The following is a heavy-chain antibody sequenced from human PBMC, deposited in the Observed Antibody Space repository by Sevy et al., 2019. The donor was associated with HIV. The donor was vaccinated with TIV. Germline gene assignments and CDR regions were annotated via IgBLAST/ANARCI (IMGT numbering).Heavy chain of an antibody. V-gene: IGHV3-49*04. CDR1: GFTFTDYA. D-gene: IGHD3-16*01. J-gene: IGHJ4*02. Sequence: GGSLRLSCTASGFTFTDYAMNWVRQSPGKGLEWVAFFKRKADGGTLDHAAAVKSRFTISREDYKNIAYLEINDRKAGDTGVYYCTRGKGAQSVFDYWGQGALVTVSS. CDR2: FKRKADGGTL. CDR3: TRGKGAQSVFDY.